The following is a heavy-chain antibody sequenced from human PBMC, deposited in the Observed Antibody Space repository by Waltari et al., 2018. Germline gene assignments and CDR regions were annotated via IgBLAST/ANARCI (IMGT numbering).Heavy chain of an antibody. J-gene: IGHJ3*01. CDR1: GLTVGNNF. CDR3: AHFPGV. Sequence: EVQLVESGGGLVQPGGSLSLSCAASGLTVGNNFMTWVRRAPGKGLECVALIYSGGTSYYADSVKGRFTNSRDSSKNTVSLQMNILTAGDTAVYYCAHFPGVWGQGTMVTVSS. V-gene: IGHV3-66*01. CDR2: IYSGGTS.